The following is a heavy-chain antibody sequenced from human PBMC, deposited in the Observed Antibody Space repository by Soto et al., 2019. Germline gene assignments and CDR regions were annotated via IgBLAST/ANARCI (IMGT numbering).Heavy chain of an antibody. V-gene: IGHV4-34*01. Sequence: ETLSLTCTVSGGSISSYYWSSIRQPPGKGLEWIGEINHSGSTNYNPSLKSRVTISVDTSKNQFSLKLSSVTAADTAVYYCARVGLSDFWSGYYPIYYYYGMDVWGQGTTVTVSS. CDR1: GGSISSYY. CDR2: INHSGST. CDR3: ARVGLSDFWSGYYPIYYYYGMDV. D-gene: IGHD3-3*01. J-gene: IGHJ6*02.